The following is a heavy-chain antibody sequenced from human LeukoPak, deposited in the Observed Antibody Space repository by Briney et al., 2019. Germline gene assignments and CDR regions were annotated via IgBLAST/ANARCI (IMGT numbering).Heavy chain of an antibody. D-gene: IGHD1-26*01. CDR3: ARDSGFSPRD. CDR2: MYYSGST. V-gene: IGHV4-39*01. J-gene: IGHJ4*02. Sequence: SETLSLTCTVSGGSISSSGYYWGWIRQPPGKGLEWIGSMYYSGSTYYNPSLKSRVTISVDTSKNQFSLKLSSVTAADTAVYYCARDSGFSPRDWGQGTLVTVSS. CDR1: GGSISSSGYY.